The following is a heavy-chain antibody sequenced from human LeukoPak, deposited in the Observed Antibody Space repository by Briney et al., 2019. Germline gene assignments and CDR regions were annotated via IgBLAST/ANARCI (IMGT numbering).Heavy chain of an antibody. CDR3: ARQFEGGNSIDY. J-gene: IGHJ4*02. CDR2: INPHNGDT. CDR1: GYTFTGSY. D-gene: IGHD4-23*01. V-gene: IGHV1-2*02. Sequence: ASVKVSCKASGYTFTGSYMHWVRQAPGQGLEWMGWINPHNGDTNFAQKFQGRVTMTRDTSISTAYMELRRLRSDDTAVYYCARQFEGGNSIDYWGQGTLVTVSS.